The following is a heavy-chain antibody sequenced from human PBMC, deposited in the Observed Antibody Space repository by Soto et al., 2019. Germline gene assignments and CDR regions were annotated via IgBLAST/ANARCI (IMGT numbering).Heavy chain of an antibody. Sequence: PSETLSLTCAVYGGSFSGYYWSWIRQPPGKGLEWIGEINHSGRTNYNPSLKSRVTISVDTSKNQFSLKLSSVTAADTAVYYCARGEGATTPPAFWFDPWGQGTLVTVSS. D-gene: IGHD1-26*01. CDR2: INHSGRT. CDR3: ARGEGATTPPAFWFDP. CDR1: GGSFSGYY. J-gene: IGHJ5*02. V-gene: IGHV4-34*01.